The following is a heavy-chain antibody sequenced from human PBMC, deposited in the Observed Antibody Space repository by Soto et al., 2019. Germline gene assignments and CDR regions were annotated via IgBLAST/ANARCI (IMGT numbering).Heavy chain of an antibody. J-gene: IGHJ6*02. CDR2: TSSYHIDT. CDR3: ARGHGVIIGAMDV. CDR1: GYRFETYA. D-gene: IGHD2-21*01. Sequence: QVQLVQSGAEVKKPGASVKVSCKSSGYRFETYAMNWVRQAPGQGLEWMGWTSSYHIDTFYADKFQDRVIMTTDTSTGTAYMDLRSLSSADRAVYYCARGHGVIIGAMDVWGQGTAVNVS. V-gene: IGHV1-18*01.